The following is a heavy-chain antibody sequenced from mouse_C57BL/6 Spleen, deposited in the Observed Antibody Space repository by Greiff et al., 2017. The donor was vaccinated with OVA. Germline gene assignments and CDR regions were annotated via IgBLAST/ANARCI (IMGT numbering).Heavy chain of an antibody. Sequence: EVKLQQSGTVLARPGASVKMSCKTSGYTFTSYWMHWVKQRPGQGLEWIGAIYPGNSDTSYNQKFKGKAKLTAVTSASTAYMELSSLTNEDSAVYDCAGGLYGDDDWFAYWGQGTLVTVSA. D-gene: IGHD2-2*01. CDR2: IYPGNSDT. CDR3: AGGLYGDDDWFAY. V-gene: IGHV1-5*01. CDR1: GYTFTSYW. J-gene: IGHJ3*01.